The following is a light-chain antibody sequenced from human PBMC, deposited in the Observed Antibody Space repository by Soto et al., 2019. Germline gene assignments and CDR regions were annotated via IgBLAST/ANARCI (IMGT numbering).Light chain of an antibody. Sequence: QSVLTQPPSVSGAPGQRVTISYAGASSNVGPGDAVHWYQHLPGTAPKLLIYADNNRPSGVPDRFSASKSGTSASLAITGLQAEDEGDYYCQSYDNGLSVYVFGTGTKLTVL. V-gene: IGLV1-40*01. CDR1: SSNVGPGDA. J-gene: IGLJ1*01. CDR2: ADN. CDR3: QSYDNGLSVYV.